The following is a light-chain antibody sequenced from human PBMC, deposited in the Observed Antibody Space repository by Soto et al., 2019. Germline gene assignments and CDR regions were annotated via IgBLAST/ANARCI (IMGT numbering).Light chain of an antibody. CDR2: GAS. Sequence: IVMTQSPATLSVSPGERVTLSCRASQNIGRSLAWYQQQPGQAPRLLIYGASTRATGTPVRFSGIGSGTEFTLTINSLQSEDFVVYYCQQYHNWPLTFGGGTKVEIK. CDR3: QQYHNWPLT. CDR1: QNIGRS. J-gene: IGKJ4*01. V-gene: IGKV3D-15*01.